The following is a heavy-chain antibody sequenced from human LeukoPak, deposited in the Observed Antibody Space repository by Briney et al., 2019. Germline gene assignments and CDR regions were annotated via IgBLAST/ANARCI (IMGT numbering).Heavy chain of an antibody. Sequence: SQTLSLTCDISGDSVSSNSGAWNWFRQSPSRGLEWLGRTYYRSKWYNDYAVSVKSRVIINPDTSKNQFSLQLNSVTPDDTAVYYCVREGDYGILAYWGQGSPVTVSS. V-gene: IGHV6-1*01. CDR3: VREGDYGILAY. J-gene: IGHJ4*02. CDR1: GDSVSSNSGA. CDR2: TYYRSKWYN. D-gene: IGHD4/OR15-4a*01.